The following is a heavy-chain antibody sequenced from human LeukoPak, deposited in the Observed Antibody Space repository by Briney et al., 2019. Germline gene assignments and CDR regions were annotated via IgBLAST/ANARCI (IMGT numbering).Heavy chain of an antibody. J-gene: IGHJ5*02. D-gene: IGHD3-10*01. Sequence: GGSLRLSCAASGFTFSNYPMNWVRQAPGQGPEWVSVISSGGVNKYYADAVKGRFAVSRDNSKRTLYLQLNNLGVDDSAIYYCAIGRGSGNYNWFDPWGQGTLVTVIS. CDR3: AIGRGSGNYNWFDP. V-gene: IGHV3-23*01. CDR2: ISSGGVNK. CDR1: GFTFSNYP.